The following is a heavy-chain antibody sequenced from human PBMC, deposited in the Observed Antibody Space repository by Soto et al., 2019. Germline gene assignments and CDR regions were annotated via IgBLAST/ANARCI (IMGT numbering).Heavy chain of an antibody. CDR3: AKDWRWEQQIYGMNV. J-gene: IGHJ6*02. CDR2: ISGSGGST. V-gene: IGHV3-23*01. Sequence: GGSLRLSCAASGFTFSSYAMSWVRQAPGKGLEWVSAISGSGGSTYYADSVKGRFTISRDNSKNTLYLQMNSLRTEDTAVYYCAKDWRWEQQIYGMNVWGQGTTVTVSS. CDR1: GFTFSSYA. D-gene: IGHD1-26*01.